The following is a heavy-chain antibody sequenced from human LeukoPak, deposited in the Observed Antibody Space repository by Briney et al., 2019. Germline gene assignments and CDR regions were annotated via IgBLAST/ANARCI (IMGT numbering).Heavy chain of an antibody. CDR3: ARAGITMVRGVEDY. Sequence: GGSRRLSCAASGFTFSSYSMNWVRQAPGKGLEWVSSISSSSSYIYYADSVKGRFTISRDNAKNSLYLQMNSLRAEDTAVYYCARAGITMVRGVEDYWGQGTLVTVSS. CDR1: GFTFSSYS. J-gene: IGHJ4*02. D-gene: IGHD3-10*01. CDR2: ISSSSSYI. V-gene: IGHV3-21*01.